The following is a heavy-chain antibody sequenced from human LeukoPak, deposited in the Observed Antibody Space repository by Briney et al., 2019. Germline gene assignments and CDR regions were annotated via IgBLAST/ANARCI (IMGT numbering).Heavy chain of an antibody. J-gene: IGHJ4*02. CDR1: GGSISSSSYY. V-gene: IGHV4-39*01. D-gene: IGHD3-3*01. CDR2: IYYSGST. CDR3: ARQGAAYDFWSGYYANLYYFDY. Sequence: SETLSLTCTVSGGSISSSSYYWGWIRQPPGKGLEWIGSIYYSGSTYYNPSPKSRVTISVDTSKNQFSLKLSSVTAADTAVYYCARQGAAYDFWSGYYANLYYFDYWGQGTLVTVSS.